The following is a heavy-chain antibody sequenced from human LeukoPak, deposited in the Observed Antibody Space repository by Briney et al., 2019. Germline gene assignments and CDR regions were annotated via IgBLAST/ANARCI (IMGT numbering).Heavy chain of an antibody. D-gene: IGHD3-10*01. J-gene: IGHJ4*02. V-gene: IGHV3-9*01. CDR3: AKGLGYYGSGSDY. CDR1: GFTFDDYA. Sequence: GRSLRLSCAASGFTFDDYAMHWVRQAPGKGLEWVSGISWNSGSIGYADSVKGRFTISRDNAKNSLYLQMNSLRAEDTALYYCAKGLGYYGSGSDYWGQGTLVTVSS. CDR2: ISWNSGSI.